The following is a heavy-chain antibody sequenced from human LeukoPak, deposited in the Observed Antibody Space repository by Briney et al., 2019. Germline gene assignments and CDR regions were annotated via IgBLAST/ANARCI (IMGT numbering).Heavy chain of an antibody. Sequence: ASVKVSCKASGYTFTSYYMHWVRQAPGQGLEWMGIINPSGDSTSYAQKFQGRVTMTRDTSTSTVYMELSSLRSEDTAVYYCARDRITMIVVPKRNWFDPWGQGTLVTVSS. CDR1: GYTFTSYY. CDR3: ARDRITMIVVPKRNWFDP. J-gene: IGHJ5*02. CDR2: INPSGDST. D-gene: IGHD3-22*01. V-gene: IGHV1-46*01.